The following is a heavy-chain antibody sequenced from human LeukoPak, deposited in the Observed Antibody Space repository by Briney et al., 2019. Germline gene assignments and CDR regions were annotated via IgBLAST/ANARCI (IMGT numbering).Heavy chain of an antibody. J-gene: IGHJ6*02. V-gene: IGHV4-4*07. CDR3: ARIYGSGSYYDYYYGMDV. D-gene: IGHD3-10*01. CDR1: GGSISSYY. CDR2: IYTSGST. Sequence: PSETLSLTCTVSGGSISSYYWSWIRQPAGKGLEWIGRIYTSGSTNYNPSLKSRVTMSVDTSKNQFSLKLSSVTAADTAVYYCARIYGSGSYYDYYYGMDVWGQGTTVTVSS.